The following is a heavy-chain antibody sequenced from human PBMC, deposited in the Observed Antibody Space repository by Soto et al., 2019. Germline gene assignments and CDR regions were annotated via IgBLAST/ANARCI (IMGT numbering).Heavy chain of an antibody. CDR2: IIPIFGTA. Sequence: QVQLVQSGAEVKKPGSSVKVSCKASGGTFSSYAISWVRQAPGQGLEWMGGIIPIFGTANYAQKFQGRVTITADESTSTAYMELSSLRSEDTAVYYCARNAGGGVVIRTGWFDPWGQGTLVTVSS. J-gene: IGHJ5*02. D-gene: IGHD3-3*01. CDR3: ARNAGGGVVIRTGWFDP. CDR1: GGTFSSYA. V-gene: IGHV1-69*01.